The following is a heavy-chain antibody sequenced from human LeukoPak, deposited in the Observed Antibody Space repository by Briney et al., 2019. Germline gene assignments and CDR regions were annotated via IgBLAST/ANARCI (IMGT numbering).Heavy chain of an antibody. J-gene: IGHJ4*02. D-gene: IGHD3-22*01. Sequence: ETLSLTCTVSGGSISNSGYYWGWIRQPPGKGLEWIGNIYYSGNTYYNPSLKSRVTMSVDTSKNQFSLKLSSVTAADTAVYYCAKTYYYDPFDYWGQGTLVTVSS. CDR1: GGSISNSGYY. CDR2: IYYSGNT. CDR3: AKTYYYDPFDY. V-gene: IGHV4-39*01.